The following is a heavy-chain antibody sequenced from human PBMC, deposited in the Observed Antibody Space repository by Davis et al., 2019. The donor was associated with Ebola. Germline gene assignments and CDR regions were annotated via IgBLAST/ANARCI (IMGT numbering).Heavy chain of an antibody. V-gene: IGHV3-9*01. Sequence: GGSLRLSCAASGFTFDDYAMHWVRQAPGKGLEWVSGISWNSGSIGYADSVKGRFTISRDNAKNSLYLQMNSLRAEDTALYYCAKEYYYYYGMDVWGKGTTVTVSS. CDR1: GFTFDDYA. J-gene: IGHJ6*04. CDR2: ISWNSGSI. CDR3: AKEYYYYYGMDV.